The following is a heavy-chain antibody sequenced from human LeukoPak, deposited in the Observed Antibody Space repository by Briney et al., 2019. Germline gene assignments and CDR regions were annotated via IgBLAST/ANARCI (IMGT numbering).Heavy chain of an antibody. J-gene: IGHJ5*02. D-gene: IGHD2-15*01. CDR2: INHSGST. CDR1: GGSFSGYY. CDR3: ARVTRRVGGSVNWFDP. V-gene: IGHV4-34*01. Sequence: SETLSLTCDVYGGSFSGYYWSWIRQPPGKGLEWIGEINHSGSTNYNPSLKSRVTISVDTSKNQFSLKLSSVTAADTAVYYCARVTRRVGGSVNWFDPWGQGTLVTVSS.